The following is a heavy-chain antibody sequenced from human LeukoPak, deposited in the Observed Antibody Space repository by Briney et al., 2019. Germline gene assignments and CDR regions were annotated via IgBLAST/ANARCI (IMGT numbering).Heavy chain of an antibody. D-gene: IGHD2-2*01. J-gene: IGHJ4*02. CDR1: GFTFSNYG. CDR2: VRSDGDIK. Sequence: GSLRLSCASSGFTFSNYGMHWVRQAPGKGLEWVAFVRSDGDIKYYADSVKGRFTISRDNSRTTLYLQMNSLRAEDTAVYHCAKDLPAAYFDYWGQGTLVTVSS. CDR3: AKDLPAAYFDY. V-gene: IGHV3-30*02.